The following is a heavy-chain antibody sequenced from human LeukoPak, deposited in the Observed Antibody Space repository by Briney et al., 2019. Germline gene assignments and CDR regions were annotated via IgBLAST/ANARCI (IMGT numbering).Heavy chain of an antibody. CDR3: ARRAPNYYGSGSTFFDY. J-gene: IGHJ4*02. CDR2: IKQDGSEK. CDR1: GFTFSSYW. Sequence: GGSLRLSCAASGFTFSSYWMSWVRQAPGKGLEWVANIKQDGSEKYYVDSVKGRFTISRDNAKNSLYLQMNSLRAEDTAVYYCARRAPNYYGSGSTFFDYWGQGTLVTVSS. D-gene: IGHD3-10*01. V-gene: IGHV3-7*01.